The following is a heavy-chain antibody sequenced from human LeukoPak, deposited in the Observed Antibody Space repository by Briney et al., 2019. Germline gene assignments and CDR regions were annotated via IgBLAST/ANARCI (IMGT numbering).Heavy chain of an antibody. CDR3: TRQYSGSYVDY. J-gene: IGHJ4*02. Sequence: GGSLRLSCAASGFTFSGSAMHWVRQASGKGLEWVGRIRSKANSYATTYAASVKGRSTISRDDSKNTAYLQMNSLKTEDTAVYYCTRQYSGSYVDYWGQGTLVTVSS. V-gene: IGHV3-73*01. D-gene: IGHD1-26*01. CDR2: IRSKANSYAT. CDR1: GFTFSGSA.